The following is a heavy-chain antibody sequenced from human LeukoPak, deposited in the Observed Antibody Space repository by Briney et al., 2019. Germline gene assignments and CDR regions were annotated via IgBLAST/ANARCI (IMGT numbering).Heavy chain of an antibody. Sequence: SETLSLTCTVSGGSISSYYWSWIRQPPGKGLEWIGYIYYSGSTNYNPFLKSRVTISVDTSKNQFSLKLSSVTAADTAVYYCARDLGALGSGCYINWFDPWGQGTLVTVSS. D-gene: IGHD3-22*01. J-gene: IGHJ5*02. V-gene: IGHV4-59*01. CDR2: IYYSGST. CDR1: GGSISSYY. CDR3: ARDLGALGSGCYINWFDP.